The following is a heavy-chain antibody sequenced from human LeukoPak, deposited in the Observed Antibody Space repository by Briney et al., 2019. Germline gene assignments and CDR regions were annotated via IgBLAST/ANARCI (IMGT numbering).Heavy chain of an antibody. J-gene: IGHJ4*02. V-gene: IGHV3-30*03. CDR2: VSSDGSNK. CDR1: GFNFSNYA. CDR3: ARDAPAGEKPEYFFDY. Sequence: PGRSLRLSCAVSGFNFSNYAMHWVRQAPGKGLGWVAGVSSDGSNKYYVDSVKGRFTISRDNSKNTLYLRMNSLRAEDTAVYYCARDAPAGEKPEYFFDYWGQGTLVTVSS.